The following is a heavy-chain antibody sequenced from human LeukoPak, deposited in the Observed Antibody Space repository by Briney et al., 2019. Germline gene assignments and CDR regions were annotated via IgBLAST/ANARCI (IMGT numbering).Heavy chain of an antibody. CDR2: MNPNSGNT. CDR1: GYTFTTYD. CDR3: ARVNRDYYDSSGYYSVAFDI. V-gene: IGHV1-8*02. D-gene: IGHD3-22*01. Sequence: ASVKVSCKASGYTFTTYDINWVRQATGQGLEWMGWMNPNSGNTGYAQKFQGRVTMTTDTSTSTAYMELRSLRSDDTAVYYCARVNRDYYDSSGYYSVAFDIWGQGTMVTVSS. J-gene: IGHJ3*02.